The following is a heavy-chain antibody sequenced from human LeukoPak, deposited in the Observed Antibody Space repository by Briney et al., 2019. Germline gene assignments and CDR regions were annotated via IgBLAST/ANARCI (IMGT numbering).Heavy chain of an antibody. V-gene: IGHV4-34*01. J-gene: IGHJ5*02. Sequence: SETLSLTRAVYGGSFSGYYWSWIRQPPGKGLEWIGEINHSGSTNYNPSLKSRVTISVDTSKNQFSLKLSSVTAADTAVYYCAREREDIVVVPAAIRRDWFDPWGQGTLVTVSS. CDR2: INHSGST. CDR3: AREREDIVVVPAAIRRDWFDP. D-gene: IGHD2-2*02. CDR1: GGSFSGYY.